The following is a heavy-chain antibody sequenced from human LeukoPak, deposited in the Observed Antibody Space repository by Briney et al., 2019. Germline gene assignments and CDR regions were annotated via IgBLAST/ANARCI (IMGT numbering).Heavy chain of an antibody. V-gene: IGHV1-69*06. CDR1: GFTFSSYA. J-gene: IGHJ4*02. CDR3: ARDRSNSYGRKGYYFDY. D-gene: IGHD5-18*01. Sequence: PGGSLRLSCAASGFTFSSYAISWVRQAPGQGLEWMGGIIPIFGTANYAQKFQGRVTITADKSTSTAYMELSSLRSEDTAVYYCARDRSNSYGRKGYYFDYWGQGTLVTVSS. CDR2: IIPIFGTA.